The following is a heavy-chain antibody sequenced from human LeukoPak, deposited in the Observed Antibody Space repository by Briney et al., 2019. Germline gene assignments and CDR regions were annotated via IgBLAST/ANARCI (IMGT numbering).Heavy chain of an antibody. V-gene: IGHV3-23*01. CDR1: GLTFSTYA. CDR3: AKPPPDSSSWLFDY. Sequence: PGGSLRLSCAASGLTFSTYAMSWVRPAPGKGLEGVSTISGNGGTTYYADSVKGRFTISRDNSKNTLYLQMNSLRVEDTAVYYCAKPPPDSSSWLFDYCGQGTLVTVSS. J-gene: IGHJ4*02. CDR2: ISGNGGTT. D-gene: IGHD6-13*01.